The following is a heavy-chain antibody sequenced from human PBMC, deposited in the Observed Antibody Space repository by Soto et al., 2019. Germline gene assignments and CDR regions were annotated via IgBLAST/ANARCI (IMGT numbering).Heavy chain of an antibody. V-gene: IGHV4-59*01. Sequence: SETLSLTCTVSGGSISSYYWSWIRQPPGKGLEWIGYIYYSGSTNYNPSLKSRVTISVDTSKNQFSLKLSSVTAADTAVYYCARASDFWGSASRGTFDYWGQGTLVTVSS. CDR2: IYYSGST. CDR1: GGSISSYY. CDR3: ARASDFWGSASRGTFDY. D-gene: IGHD3-10*01. J-gene: IGHJ4*02.